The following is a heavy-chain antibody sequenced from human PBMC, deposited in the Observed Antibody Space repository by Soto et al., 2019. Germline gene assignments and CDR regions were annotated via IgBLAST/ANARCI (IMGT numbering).Heavy chain of an antibody. Sequence: GGSLRLSCAASGFTFSSYAMNWVRQAPGKGLEWVSVISGSGDSTYYAESVKGRFTISRDNSKNTLYLQMNSLRAEDTAVYYRARRSSGWYFDYWGQGTLVTVSS. J-gene: IGHJ4*02. CDR2: ISGSGDST. CDR1: GFTFSSYA. CDR3: ARRSSGWYFDY. V-gene: IGHV3-23*01. D-gene: IGHD6-19*01.